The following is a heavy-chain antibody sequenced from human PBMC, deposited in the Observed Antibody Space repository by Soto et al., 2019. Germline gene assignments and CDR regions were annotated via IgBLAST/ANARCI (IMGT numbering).Heavy chain of an antibody. CDR2: INYPSYNI. CDR1: GFTFNTYN. V-gene: IGHV3-48*02. Sequence: EVNLVESGGGLVRSGGSLTLSCAASGFTFNTYNMNWVRQAPGKGLEWIAYINYPSYNILYAESVKGRFTVSRDNAKNSLFLQMNDLRDDDTAIYYCVRDNKYAFDIWGQGTVVTVSS. J-gene: IGHJ3*02. CDR3: VRDNKYAFDI.